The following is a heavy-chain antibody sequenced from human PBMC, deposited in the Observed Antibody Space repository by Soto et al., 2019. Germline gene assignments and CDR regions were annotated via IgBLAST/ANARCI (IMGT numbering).Heavy chain of an antibody. CDR1: GVSVSDYH. CDR3: ARVGHSYGYHTFDY. D-gene: IGHD5-18*01. CDR2: IHYNGRT. V-gene: IGHV4-59*02. Sequence: SETLSLTCSVSGVSVSDYHWTWIRLTPKKELQWIGFIHYNGRTDSSPSLKSRVTISLDMSKNQFSLILRSVTAADTAIYYCARVGHSYGYHTFDYWGQGTLVTVSS. J-gene: IGHJ4*02.